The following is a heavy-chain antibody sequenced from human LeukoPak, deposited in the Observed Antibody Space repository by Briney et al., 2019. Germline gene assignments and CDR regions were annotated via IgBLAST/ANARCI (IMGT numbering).Heavy chain of an antibody. J-gene: IGHJ5*02. CDR1: GFLFSSYS. V-gene: IGHV3-48*01. Sequence: GGSLRLSCAASGFLFSSYSMSGVRQAPGKGLEWISYIGSSSSSATVFYADSVRGRFTISRDYDRNLLYLQMNSLRAEDTAVYYSARDHISVAGPFDPWGQGTLVTVSS. CDR3: ARDHISVAGPFDP. D-gene: IGHD6-19*01. CDR2: IGSSSSSATV.